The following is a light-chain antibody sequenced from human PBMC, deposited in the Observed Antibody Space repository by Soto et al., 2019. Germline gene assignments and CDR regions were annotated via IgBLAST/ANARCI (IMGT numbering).Light chain of an antibody. CDR3: CSYAGSYTYV. Sequence: QCVLTQPRSVSGSPGQAVTISCTGTSSDFGGYNYVSWCQQHPGKSXKRIXYXXXXXXSXXSXRFSGSKSGKTASLTISGLQAEDEAEYYCCSYAGSYTYVFGTGTKVTVL. J-gene: IGLJ1*01. CDR1: SSDFGGYNY. V-gene: IGLV2-11*01. CDR2: XXX.